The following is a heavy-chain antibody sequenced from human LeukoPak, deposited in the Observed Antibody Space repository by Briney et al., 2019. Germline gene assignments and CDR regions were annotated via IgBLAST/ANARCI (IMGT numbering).Heavy chain of an antibody. CDR2: IYHSGTT. CDR1: GGSISSGDYY. V-gene: IGHV4-30-4*01. J-gene: IGHJ1*01. Sequence: SQTLSLTCTVSGGSISSGDYYWSWVRQPPGKGLEWIGFIYHSGTTFYNPSLKSRITISVDTSKNQFSLKLSSVTAADTAVYYCASRLGGAPFQHWGQGTLVTVSS. D-gene: IGHD3-16*01. CDR3: ASRLGGAPFQH.